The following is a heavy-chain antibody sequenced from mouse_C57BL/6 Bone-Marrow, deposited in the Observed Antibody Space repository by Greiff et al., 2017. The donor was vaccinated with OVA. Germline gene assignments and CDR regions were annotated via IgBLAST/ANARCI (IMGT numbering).Heavy chain of an antibody. J-gene: IGHJ3*01. D-gene: IGHD2-3*01. CDR3: ARERYDGRGFAY. CDR2: IYPRSGNT. Sequence: VQLQQSGAELARPGASVKLSCKASGYTFTSYGISWVKQRTGQGLEWIGEIYPRSGNTYYNEKFKGKATLTADKSSSTAYMELRSLTSEDSAVYFCARERYDGRGFAYWGQGTLVTVSA. V-gene: IGHV1-81*01. CDR1: GYTFTSYG.